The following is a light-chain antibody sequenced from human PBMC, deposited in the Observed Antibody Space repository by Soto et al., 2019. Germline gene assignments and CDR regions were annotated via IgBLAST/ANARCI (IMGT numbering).Light chain of an antibody. CDR3: AAWDDSLNAL. CDR2: DVW. CDR1: GSDIGGYNY. Sequence: QSALTQPASVSGSPGQSITIYCIGTGSDIGGYNYVSWYQQHPGKAPTLMIYDVWARPLGVSHRFSGSKSGNTASLTISGLQGDDEADYYCAAWDDSLNALFGTGTKLTVL. J-gene: IGLJ1*01. V-gene: IGLV2-14*03.